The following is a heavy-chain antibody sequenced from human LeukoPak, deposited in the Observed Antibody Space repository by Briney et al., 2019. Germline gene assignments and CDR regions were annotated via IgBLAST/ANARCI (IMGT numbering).Heavy chain of an antibody. Sequence: GASVKVSCKVSGYTLTELSMHWVRQAPGKGLEWMGGFDPEDGETIYAQKFQGRVTMTEDTSTDTAYMELSSLRSEDTAVYYCATGISYYDILTGYYRGAFCDIWGQGTMVTVSS. J-gene: IGHJ3*02. CDR2: FDPEDGET. CDR3: ATGISYYDILTGYYRGAFCDI. D-gene: IGHD3-9*01. CDR1: GYTLTELS. V-gene: IGHV1-24*01.